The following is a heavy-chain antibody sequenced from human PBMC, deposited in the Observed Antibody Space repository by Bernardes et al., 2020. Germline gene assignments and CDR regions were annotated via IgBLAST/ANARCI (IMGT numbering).Heavy chain of an antibody. J-gene: IGHJ4*02. CDR1: TFTVNTNY. CDR2: IYFLGDT. CDR3: AGYVAPVPL. D-gene: IGHD5-12*01. V-gene: IGHV3-66*01. Sequence: GGSLRLSCAASTFTVNTNYMSWVRQAPGKGLECVSIIYFLGDTYYADSVKGRFTLSRDSSKNILFLQINNLRIEDTAVYYCAGYVAPVPLWGKGTLVTVS.